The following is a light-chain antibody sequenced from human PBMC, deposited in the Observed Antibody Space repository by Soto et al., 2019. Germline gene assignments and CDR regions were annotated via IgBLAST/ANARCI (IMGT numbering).Light chain of an antibody. CDR3: QVYNSSPWT. Sequence: EIVLTQSPGTLSLSPGERATLSCWAIQSLGGNFLAWYQVKPGQAPRLVVYGASTRASGFPDRFSGSGSGTDFTLTISRLEPEDFAMYYCQVYNSSPWTFGQGTKVEIK. CDR2: GAS. V-gene: IGKV3-20*01. CDR1: QSLGGNF. J-gene: IGKJ1*01.